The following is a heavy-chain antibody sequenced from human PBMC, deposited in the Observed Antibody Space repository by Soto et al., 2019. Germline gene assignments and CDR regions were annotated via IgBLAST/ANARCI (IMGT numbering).Heavy chain of an antibody. Sequence: PGGSLRLSCAASGFTFSSYAMSWVRQAPGKGLEGVSAISGSGGSTYYADSVKGRFTISRDNSKNTLYLQMNSLRAEDTAVYYCARGESLWFGGYYYYYMDVWGQGTTVTVSS. D-gene: IGHD3-10*01. CDR3: ARGESLWFGGYYYYYMDV. J-gene: IGHJ6*03. V-gene: IGHV3-23*01. CDR2: ISGSGGST. CDR1: GFTFSSYA.